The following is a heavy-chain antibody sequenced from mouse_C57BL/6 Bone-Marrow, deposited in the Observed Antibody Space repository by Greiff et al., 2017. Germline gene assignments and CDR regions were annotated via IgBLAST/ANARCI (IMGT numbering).Heavy chain of an antibody. V-gene: IGHV5-6*01. CDR1: GFTFSSYG. Sequence: VESGGDLVKPGGSLKLSCAASGFTFSSYGMSWVRQTPDKRLEWVATISSGGSYTYYPDSVKGRFTISRDNAKNTLYLQMSSLKSEDTAMYYCARHRSMDYWGQGTSVTVSS. CDR2: ISSGGSYT. CDR3: ARHRSMDY. J-gene: IGHJ4*01.